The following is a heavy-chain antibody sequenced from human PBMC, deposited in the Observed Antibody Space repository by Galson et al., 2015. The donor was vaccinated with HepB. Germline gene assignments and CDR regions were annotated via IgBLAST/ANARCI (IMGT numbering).Heavy chain of an antibody. J-gene: IGHJ4*02. D-gene: IGHD3-10*01. CDR1: GYSFTYW. CDR2: IHPGDSDT. CDR3: ARQDGVGNFYFDY. Sequence: QSGAEVKKPGESLKISCKGSGYSFTYWIAWVRQMPGKGLEWMGIIHPGDSDTRYSPSFEGQVTISADKSISTAYLQWSSLKASDTAMYYCARQDGVGNFYFDYWGQGTLVTVSS. V-gene: IGHV5-51*01.